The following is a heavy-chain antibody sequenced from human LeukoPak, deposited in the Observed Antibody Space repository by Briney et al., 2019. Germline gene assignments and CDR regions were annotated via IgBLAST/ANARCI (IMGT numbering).Heavy chain of an antibody. CDR2: IYHSGNS. CDR3: ARTQAYSYGSGSYGAFDI. J-gene: IGHJ3*02. D-gene: IGHD3-10*01. Sequence: SETLSLTCAVYGGSFSGYYWSWIRQPPGKGLECIGYIYHSGNSFYNPSLKSRLTISVDTSKNQFSLKLRSVTAADTAVYYCARTQAYSYGSGSYGAFDIWGQGTMVTVSS. CDR1: GGSFSGYY. V-gene: IGHV4-34*01.